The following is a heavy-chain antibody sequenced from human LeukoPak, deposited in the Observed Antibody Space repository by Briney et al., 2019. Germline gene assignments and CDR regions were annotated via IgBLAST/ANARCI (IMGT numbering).Heavy chain of an antibody. V-gene: IGHV3-21*01. Sequence: GGSLRLSCAASGFTFGAYWMNWVRQAPGKGLEWISSISPTGASTFHTDSVRGRFTISRDNAKNSLFLQMNGLRADDTAVYFCVRDLVGESGAGGYWGQGILVTVSS. D-gene: IGHD3-10*01. CDR1: GFTFGAYW. J-gene: IGHJ4*02. CDR2: ISPTGAST. CDR3: VRDLVGESGAGGY.